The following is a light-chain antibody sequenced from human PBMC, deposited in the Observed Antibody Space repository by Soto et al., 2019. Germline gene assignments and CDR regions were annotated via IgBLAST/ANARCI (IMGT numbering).Light chain of an antibody. CDR3: QYYHNYSPEFT. CDR1: QSISNW. V-gene: IGKV1-5*03. J-gene: IGKJ2*01. CDR2: KAT. Sequence: IQMTQSPSTLSASVGDRVTITCRASQSISNWVAWYQQKPGKAPRLLIYKATSLESGVPPRFSGSRSGTEFTLTISSLQPDDFATYYCQYYHNYSPEFTFGQGTKLDIK.